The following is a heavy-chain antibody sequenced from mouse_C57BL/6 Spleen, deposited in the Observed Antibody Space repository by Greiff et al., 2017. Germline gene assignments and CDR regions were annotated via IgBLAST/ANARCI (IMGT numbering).Heavy chain of an antibody. CDR3: ARDGYYRGDY. J-gene: IGHJ2*01. D-gene: IGHD2-3*01. V-gene: IGHV1-52*01. Sequence: QVHVKQPGAELVRPGSSVKLSCKASGYTFTSYWMHWVKQRPIQGLEWIGNIDPSDSETHYNQKFKDKATLTVDKSSSTAYMQLSSLTSEDSAVYYCARDGYYRGDYWGQGTTLTVSS. CDR2: IDPSDSET. CDR1: GYTFTSYW.